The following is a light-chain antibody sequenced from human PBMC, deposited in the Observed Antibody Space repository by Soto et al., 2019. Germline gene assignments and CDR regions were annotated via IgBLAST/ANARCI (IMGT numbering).Light chain of an antibody. Sequence: DMQMTQSPSSLSASLGDRVTITCRPSQTIDNYLNWYQHKPGKAPKLLIYGASTLQSGVSSRFTGSASGTDLTLPIDNLQAEDFATYYCQQTYTIPFAFGQGTKLEI. CDR2: GAS. J-gene: IGKJ2*01. CDR3: QQTYTIPFA. CDR1: QTIDNY. V-gene: IGKV1-39*01.